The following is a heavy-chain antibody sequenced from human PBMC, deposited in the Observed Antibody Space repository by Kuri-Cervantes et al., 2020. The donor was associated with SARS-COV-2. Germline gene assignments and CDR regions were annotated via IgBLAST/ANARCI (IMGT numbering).Heavy chain of an antibody. V-gene: IGHV4-4*02. J-gene: IGHJ4*02. Sequence: GSLRLSCAVSGGSISSSNWWSWVRQPPGKGLEWIGEIYHSGSTNYNPSLKSRVTISVDKSKNQFSLKLSSVTAADTAVYYCAMLYYGDYGGFDYWGQGTLVTSPQ. CDR2: IYHSGST. D-gene: IGHD4-17*01. CDR1: GGSISSSNW. CDR3: AMLYYGDYGGFDY.